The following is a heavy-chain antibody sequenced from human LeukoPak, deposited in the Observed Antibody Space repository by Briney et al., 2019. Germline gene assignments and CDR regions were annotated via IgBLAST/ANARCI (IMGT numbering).Heavy chain of an antibody. CDR2: IYYSGST. Sequence: SETLSLTCTVSGGSISSYYWSWIRQPPGKGLEWIGYIYYSGSTNYNPSLKSRVTISVDTPKNQFSLKLSSVTAADTAVYYCAGEGAPDAFDIWGQGTMVTVSS. V-gene: IGHV4-59*01. CDR3: AGEGAPDAFDI. J-gene: IGHJ3*02. CDR1: GGSISSYY. D-gene: IGHD1-26*01.